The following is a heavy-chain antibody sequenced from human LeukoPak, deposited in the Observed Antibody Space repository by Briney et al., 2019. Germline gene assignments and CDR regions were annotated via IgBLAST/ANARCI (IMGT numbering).Heavy chain of an antibody. J-gene: IGHJ5*02. Sequence: SETLSLTCTVSGGSISSYYWSWIRQPPGKGLEWIGYIYYGGSTNYNPSLKSRVTISVDTSKNQFSLKLSSVTAADTAVYYCARTGGGHDYRWFDPWGQGTLVTVSS. V-gene: IGHV4-59*01. CDR1: GGSISSYY. CDR2: IYYGGST. CDR3: ARTGGGHDYRWFDP. D-gene: IGHD5-12*01.